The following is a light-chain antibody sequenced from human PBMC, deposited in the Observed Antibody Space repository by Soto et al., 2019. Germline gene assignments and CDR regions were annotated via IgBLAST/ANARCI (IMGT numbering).Light chain of an antibody. J-gene: IGKJ4*01. CDR1: QGIGVY. Sequence: DIQMTQSPSSLSASFGDRVTITCRASQGIGVYLAWFQQRPGNAPKLLIYAASTLQSGVPSRFSGSGSGTDFTLTISSLQPVDVATYYCQKYNSAPLTFGGGTKVEIK. CDR2: AAS. V-gene: IGKV1-27*01. CDR3: QKYNSAPLT.